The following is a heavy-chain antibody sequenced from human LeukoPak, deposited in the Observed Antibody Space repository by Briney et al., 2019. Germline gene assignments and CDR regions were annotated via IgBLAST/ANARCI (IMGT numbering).Heavy chain of an antibody. Sequence: PGESLKISCKGSGYNFAGYWIGWVRQMPGKGLEWMGIFYPGDSDTRYSPSFQGQVTISADKSISTSYLQWSSLKASDTAMYYCARQGLGSMNGALDYWGQGTLVTVSS. D-gene: IGHD3-10*02. V-gene: IGHV5-51*01. CDR1: GYNFAGYW. J-gene: IGHJ4*02. CDR3: ARQGLGSMNGALDY. CDR2: FYPGDSDT.